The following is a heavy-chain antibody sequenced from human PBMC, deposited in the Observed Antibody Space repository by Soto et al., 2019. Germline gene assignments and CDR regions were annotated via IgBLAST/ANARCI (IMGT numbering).Heavy chain of an antibody. Sequence: SETLSLTCSVSGGSVSSNSYTWGWIRQSPGKGLEWIASIYSTENTYYHPSLLSRVTISVDTCMNESSLNMNFVTASDTAVYYCARHSSLGSGYYPWGQGTMVTVSS. V-gene: IGHV4-39*01. J-gene: IGHJ3*01. D-gene: IGHD3-22*01. CDR3: ARHSSLGSGYYP. CDR2: IYSTENT. CDR1: GGSVSSNSYT.